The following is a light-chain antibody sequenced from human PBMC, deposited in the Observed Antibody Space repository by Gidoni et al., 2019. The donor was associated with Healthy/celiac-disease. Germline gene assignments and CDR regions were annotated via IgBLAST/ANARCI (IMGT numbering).Light chain of an antibody. CDR3: QQYNSYPWT. Sequence: DIQMTQPPSTLSASVGDRVTITCRASQSISSWLAWYQQKPGKAPKLLIYKASSLESGVPSRFSGSGSGTEFTLTISSLQPDDFATYYCQQYNSYPWTFGRGTKVEIK. CDR1: QSISSW. CDR2: KAS. J-gene: IGKJ1*01. V-gene: IGKV1-5*03.